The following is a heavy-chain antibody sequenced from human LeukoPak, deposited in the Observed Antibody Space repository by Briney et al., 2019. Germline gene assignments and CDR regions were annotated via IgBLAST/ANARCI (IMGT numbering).Heavy chain of an antibody. CDR1: GYSLTRYW. J-gene: IGHJ4*02. D-gene: IGHD6-13*01. CDR2: IYPDDSDT. Sequence: GESLKVSCKGSGYSLTRYWIGWVRQMPGKGLEWMGIIYPDDSDTRYSPSFQGQVTISADKSISTAYLQWTSLKASDTAMYYCARRLVSSSWYYDYWGQGTLVTVSS. CDR3: ARRLVSSSWYYDY. V-gene: IGHV5-51*01.